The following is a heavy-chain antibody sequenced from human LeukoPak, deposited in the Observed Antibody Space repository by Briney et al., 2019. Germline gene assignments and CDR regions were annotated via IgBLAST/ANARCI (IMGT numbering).Heavy chain of an antibody. CDR3: ARRYCSSTSCYASQYYYYYYYMDV. CDR1: GGSISSYY. J-gene: IGHJ6*03. Sequence: SETLSLTCTVSGGSISSYYWSWIRQPAGKGLEWIGRIYTSGSTNYNPSLKSRVTISVDKSKNQFSLKLSSVTAADTAVYYCARRYCSSTSCYASQYYYYYYYMDVWGKGTTVTVSS. D-gene: IGHD2-2*01. V-gene: IGHV4-4*07. CDR2: IYTSGST.